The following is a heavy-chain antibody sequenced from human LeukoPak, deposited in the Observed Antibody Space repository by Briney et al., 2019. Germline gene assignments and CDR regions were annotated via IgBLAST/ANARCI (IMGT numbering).Heavy chain of an antibody. V-gene: IGHV3-33*01. CDR2: IWYDGSKK. Sequence: GGSLRLSCAASGFTFTNHGFHWVRQAPGKGLEWVALIWYDGSKKVYVDSVKGRFTISRDDPKNTLYLQMNSLRDEDTAVYYCARDLGNFDRGGSYFDYWGQGTLVTVSS. CDR3: ARDLGNFDRGGSYFDY. CDR1: GFTFTNHG. J-gene: IGHJ4*02. D-gene: IGHD4-23*01.